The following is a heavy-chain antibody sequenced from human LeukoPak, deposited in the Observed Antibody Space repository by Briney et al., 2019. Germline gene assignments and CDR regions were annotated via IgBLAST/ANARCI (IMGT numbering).Heavy chain of an antibody. V-gene: IGHV3-30*04. CDR1: GFTFSSCA. J-gene: IGHJ4*02. CDR2: ISYDGSNK. D-gene: IGHD4-17*01. Sequence: PGGSLRLSCAASGFTFSSCAMHWVRQAPGKGLEWVAVISYDGSNKYYADSVKGRFTISRDNSKNTLYLQMNSLRAEDTAVYYCARENYGDYTFDYWGQGTLVTVSS. CDR3: ARENYGDYTFDY.